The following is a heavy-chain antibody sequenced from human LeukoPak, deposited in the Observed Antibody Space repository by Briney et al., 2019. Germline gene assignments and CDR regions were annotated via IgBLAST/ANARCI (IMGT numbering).Heavy chain of an antibody. Sequence: SETPSLTTTTSAYSISSGYYWGWIRQPPAKGLEWIGSIYYSGSTYYNPPPNSRLTISVDTSKNQFSLQLRSVTAADTAVYYCARGKGARRWLQPYCYYYYMDVWGKGTTVTISS. CDR1: AYSISSGYY. V-gene: IGHV4-38-2*02. D-gene: IGHD5-24*01. CDR3: ARGKGARRWLQPYCYYYYMDV. CDR2: IYYSGST. J-gene: IGHJ6*03.